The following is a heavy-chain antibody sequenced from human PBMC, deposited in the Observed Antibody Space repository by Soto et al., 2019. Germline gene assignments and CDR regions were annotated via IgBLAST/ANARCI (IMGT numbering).Heavy chain of an antibody. Sequence: GGSLRLSCAASGFTFSSYAMHWVRQAPGKGLEWVAVISYDGSNKYYADSVKGRFTISRDNSKNTLYLQMNSLRAEDTAVYYCASSIVSGYYYGMDVWGQGTTVTVSS. CDR2: ISYDGSNK. V-gene: IGHV3-30-3*01. J-gene: IGHJ6*02. CDR1: GFTFSSYA. D-gene: IGHD1-26*01. CDR3: ASSIVSGYYYGMDV.